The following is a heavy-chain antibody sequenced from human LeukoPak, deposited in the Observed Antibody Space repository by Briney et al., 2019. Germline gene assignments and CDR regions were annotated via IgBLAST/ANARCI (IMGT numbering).Heavy chain of an antibody. D-gene: IGHD2-15*01. Sequence: GASLRLSCAASGFTFSSYAMSWVRQAPGKGLEWVANIKQDGSEKYYVDSVKGRFTISRDNAKNSLYLQMNSLRAEDTAVYYCARHAGYCSGGSCYDDAFDIWGQGTMVTVSS. J-gene: IGHJ3*02. CDR1: GFTFSSYA. CDR3: ARHAGYCSGGSCYDDAFDI. CDR2: IKQDGSEK. V-gene: IGHV3-7*03.